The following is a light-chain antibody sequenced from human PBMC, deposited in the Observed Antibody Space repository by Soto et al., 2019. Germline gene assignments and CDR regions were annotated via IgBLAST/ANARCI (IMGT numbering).Light chain of an antibody. Sequence: DIQMTQSPSSLSASVGDRVTITCRASQSITGYLNWYQQKPGKAPKLLIYAASSLQSGVPSRFSGSGSGTDFTLTISSLQRDDFATYFCQQSLGSPYTFGQGTRLETK. V-gene: IGKV1-39*01. CDR2: AAS. CDR3: QQSLGSPYT. CDR1: QSITGY. J-gene: IGKJ2*01.